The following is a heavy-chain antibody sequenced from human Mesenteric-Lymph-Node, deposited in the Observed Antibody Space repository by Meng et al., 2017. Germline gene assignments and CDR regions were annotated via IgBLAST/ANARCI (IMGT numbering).Heavy chain of an antibody. Sequence: DVQWVESGVGVFKPGVSLSLSCAASGFTFSSYSMNWVCQAPGKGLEWDSSISSSSSYIYYADSVKGRFTISRDNAKNSLYMQMNSLRAEDTAMYYCARDPGGEAAIGLWGRGTLVTVSS. V-gene: IGHV3-21*01. J-gene: IGHJ2*01. CDR2: ISSSSSYI. D-gene: IGHD2-2*01. CDR1: GFTFSSYS. CDR3: ARDPGGEAAIGL.